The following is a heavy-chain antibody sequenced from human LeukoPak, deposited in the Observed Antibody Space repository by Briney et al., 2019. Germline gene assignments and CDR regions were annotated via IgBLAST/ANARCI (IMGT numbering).Heavy chain of an antibody. J-gene: IGHJ4*02. CDR3: ARLSKPPRYCSSTSCSEPDY. Sequence: SQTLSLTCTVSGGSISSGSYYWSWIRQPAGKGLEWIGRIYTSGSTNYNPSLKSRVTISVDTSKNQFSLKLSSVTAADTAVYYCARLSKPPRYCSSTSCSEPDYWGQGTLVTVSS. CDR1: GGSISSGSYY. V-gene: IGHV4-61*02. D-gene: IGHD2-2*01. CDR2: IYTSGST.